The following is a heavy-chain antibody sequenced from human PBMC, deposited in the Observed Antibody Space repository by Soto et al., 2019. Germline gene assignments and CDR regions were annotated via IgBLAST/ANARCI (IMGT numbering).Heavy chain of an antibody. D-gene: IGHD3-10*01. J-gene: IGHJ4*02. CDR2: ISGSGGST. Sequence: GGSLRLSCAASGFTFSSYAMSWVRQAPGKGLEWVSAISGSGGSTYYADSVKGRFTISRDNSKNTLYLQMNSLRAEDTAVYYCANGRATYGLLTHDYWGQGTLVTVSS. CDR3: ANGRATYGLLTHDY. CDR1: GFTFSSYA. V-gene: IGHV3-23*01.